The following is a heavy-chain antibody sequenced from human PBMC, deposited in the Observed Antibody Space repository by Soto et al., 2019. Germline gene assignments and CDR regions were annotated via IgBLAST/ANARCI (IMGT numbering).Heavy chain of an antibody. D-gene: IGHD6-13*01. CDR2: IFSNDEK. V-gene: IGHV2-26*01. J-gene: IGHJ6*02. CDR3: ARIPRYSSSWYGMDV. CDR1: GFSLSNARMG. Sequence: QVTLKESGPVLVIPTETLTLTCTVSGFSLSNARMGVSWIRQPPGKALEWLAHIFSNDEKSYSTSLKSRLTISKDTSKSQVVLTMTNMDPVDTATYYCARIPRYSSSWYGMDVWGQGTTVTVSS.